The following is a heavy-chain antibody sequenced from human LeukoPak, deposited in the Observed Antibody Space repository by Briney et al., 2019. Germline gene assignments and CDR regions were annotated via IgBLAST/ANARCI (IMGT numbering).Heavy chain of an antibody. D-gene: IGHD3-22*01. V-gene: IGHV3-33*01. J-gene: IGHJ3*02. Sequence: GGSLRLSCAASGFTFSIYGMHWVRQAPGKGLEWVAVIWYDGSNKYYADSVKGRFTISRDNSKNTLYLQMNSLRAEDTAVYYCARDHSGDSSGYYYGDAFDIWGQGTMVTVSS. CDR3: ARDHSGDSSGYYYGDAFDI. CDR1: GFTFSIYG. CDR2: IWYDGSNK.